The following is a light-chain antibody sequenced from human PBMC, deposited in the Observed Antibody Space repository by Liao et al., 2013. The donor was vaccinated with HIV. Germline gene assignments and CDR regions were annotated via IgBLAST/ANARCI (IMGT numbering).Light chain of an antibody. CDR2: YDS. CDR3: QAWDSSTGDVL. CDR1: DIGIKS. J-gene: IGLJ2*01. V-gene: IGLV3-21*01. Sequence: SDVLTQPPSVSVAPGKTARITCGGNDIGIKSVHWYQQKPGQAPVLVIYYDSDRPSGTPERFSGSKSGNTATLTISGTQAMDEADYYCQAWDSSTGDVLFGGGTKLTVL.